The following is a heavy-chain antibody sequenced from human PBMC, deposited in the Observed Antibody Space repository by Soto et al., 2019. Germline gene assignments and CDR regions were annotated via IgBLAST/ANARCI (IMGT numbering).Heavy chain of an antibody. J-gene: IGHJ4*02. CDR2: ISDNGART. V-gene: IGHV3-23*01. Sequence: EVQVLESGGDLVQPGGSLRLSCAASGFTFSTYAMNWVRQAPGEGLEWVSSISDNGARTYYAESVMGRLSISRDNPKNTLYLQMNSLRAEDTAVYYCAKSRGRYSCHDYGSDFDQWGQGTLVIVSS. CDR1: GFTFSTYA. D-gene: IGHD5-12*01. CDR3: AKSRGRYSCHDYGSDFDQ.